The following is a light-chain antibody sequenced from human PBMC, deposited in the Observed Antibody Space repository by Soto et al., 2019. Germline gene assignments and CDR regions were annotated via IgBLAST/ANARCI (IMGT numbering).Light chain of an antibody. CDR2: EAS. CDR3: QQTYTNPQT. Sequence: DIQMTQSPSSLSSSVGDIFTITCRASQTSATYITWYQQKSGSAPRLLIYEASGLQSGVPSRFSGSGSGTHFVLTISNFQPEDSATYFCQQTYTNPQTFGQGTKVDI. CDR1: QTSATY. V-gene: IGKV1-39*01. J-gene: IGKJ1*01.